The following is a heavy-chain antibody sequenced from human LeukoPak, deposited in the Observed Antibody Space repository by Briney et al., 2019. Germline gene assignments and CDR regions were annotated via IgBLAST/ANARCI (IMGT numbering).Heavy chain of an antibody. CDR3: ARDSGSSTFDY. CDR1: GYTITGDY. J-gene: IGHJ4*02. CDR2: INPNGGGT. Sequence: ASVKVSCKASGYTITGDYMHWVRQAPGQGLEWMGWINPNGGGTKYAQKFQGRVAMTRDTSISTAYMELSRLRSDDTAVYYCARDSGSSTFDYWGQGTLVTVSS. D-gene: IGHD1-26*01. V-gene: IGHV1-2*02.